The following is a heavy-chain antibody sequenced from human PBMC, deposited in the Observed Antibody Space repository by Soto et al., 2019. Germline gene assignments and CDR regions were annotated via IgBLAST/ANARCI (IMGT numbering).Heavy chain of an antibody. V-gene: IGHV3-30-3*01. CDR3: ARDQIAARRWSSAYYYYGMDG. Sequence: GGSLRLSCAASGFTFSSYAMHWVRQAPGKGLEWVAVISYDGSNKYYADSVKGRFTISRDNSKNTLYLQMNSLRAEDTAVYYCARDQIAARRWSSAYYYYGMDGWGQGTTVTVSS. CDR2: ISYDGSNK. CDR1: GFTFSSYA. J-gene: IGHJ6*02. D-gene: IGHD6-6*01.